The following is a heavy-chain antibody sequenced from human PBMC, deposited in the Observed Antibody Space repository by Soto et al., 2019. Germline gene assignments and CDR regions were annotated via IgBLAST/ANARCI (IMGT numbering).Heavy chain of an antibody. D-gene: IGHD4-17*01. CDR2: IDDSGNT. V-gene: IGHV4-31*03. CDR1: GASISSGAYD. Sequence: QVQLQESGPGLVKPSQTLSLTCTVSGASISSGAYDWSWIRQHTGKGLEWIGHIDDSGNTYYNPSLKNRVIISADTSKNHFSLRLTFVSAADTAVYYCAGHPYGESWFDPWGQGTLVTVAS. J-gene: IGHJ5*02. CDR3: AGHPYGESWFDP.